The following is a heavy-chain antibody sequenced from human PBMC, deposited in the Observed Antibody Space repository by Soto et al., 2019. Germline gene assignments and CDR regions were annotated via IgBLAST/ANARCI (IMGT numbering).Heavy chain of an antibody. V-gene: IGHV1-69*13. CDR2: IIPIFGTA. J-gene: IGHJ6*02. Sequence: SVKVSCKASGGTFSSYAISWVRQAPGQGLEWMGGIIPIFGTANYAQKFQGRVTITADESTSTAYMELSSLRSEDTAVYYCARAAHGSGSYYNGYYYYYGMDVWGQGTTVTVSS. CDR3: ARAAHGSGSYYNGYYYYYGMDV. CDR1: GGTFSSYA. D-gene: IGHD3-10*01.